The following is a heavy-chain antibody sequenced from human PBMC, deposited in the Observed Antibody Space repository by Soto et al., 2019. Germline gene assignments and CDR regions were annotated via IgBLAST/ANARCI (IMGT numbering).Heavy chain of an antibody. CDR2: ISAYNGNT. V-gene: IGHV1-18*01. CDR3: ARDLDGSGSYYTDY. D-gene: IGHD3-10*01. J-gene: IGHJ4*02. Sequence: QVQLVQSGAEVKKPGASVKVSCKASGYMFVTYGINWVRQAPGQGLEWMGWISAYNGNTKYAQNLQGRVTMTTDASTSTACMEMRSLRSDDTAVYYCARDLDGSGSYYTDYWGPGTLVTVSS. CDR1: GYMFVTYG.